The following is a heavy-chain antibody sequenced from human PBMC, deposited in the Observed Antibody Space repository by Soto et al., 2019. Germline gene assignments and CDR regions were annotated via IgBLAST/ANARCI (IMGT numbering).Heavy chain of an antibody. CDR1: GYTFTGYY. V-gene: IGHV1-2*04. CDR2: INPNSGGT. Sequence: ASVKVSCKASGYTFTGYYMHWVRQAPGQGLEWMGWINPNSGGTNYAQKFQGWVTMTRDTSISTAYMELSRLRSDDTAVFYCARDHGGMEMATIRAAFDIWGQGTMVTVSS. J-gene: IGHJ3*02. D-gene: IGHD5-12*01. CDR3: ARDHGGMEMATIRAAFDI.